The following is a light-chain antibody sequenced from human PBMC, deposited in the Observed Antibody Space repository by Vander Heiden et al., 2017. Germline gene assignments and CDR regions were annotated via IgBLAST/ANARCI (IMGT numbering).Light chain of an antibody. CDR2: SAS. V-gene: IGKV1-9*01. CDR3: EHLNNFPLT. J-gene: IGKJ4*01. CDR1: QGISSY. Sequence: DIQLTQSPSFLSAAVGDRVTITCRASQGISSYLAWYQQTPGKAPKLLISSASALQSGVPSRFSGSGSGTEFTLTSNSLQPEDSATFYCEHLNNFPLTFGGGTKVEI.